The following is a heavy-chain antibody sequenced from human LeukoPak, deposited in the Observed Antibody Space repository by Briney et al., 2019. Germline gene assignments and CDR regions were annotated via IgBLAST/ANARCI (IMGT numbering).Heavy chain of an antibody. J-gene: IGHJ6*02. Sequence: PSETLSLTCTVSGGSISSYYWSWIRQPPGKGLEWIGYIYYSGGTNYNPSLKSRVTISVDTSKNQFSLKLSSVTAADTAVYYCARYYYYGMDVWGQGTTVTVSS. CDR2: IYYSGGT. CDR1: GGSISSYY. CDR3: ARYYYYGMDV. V-gene: IGHV4-59*01.